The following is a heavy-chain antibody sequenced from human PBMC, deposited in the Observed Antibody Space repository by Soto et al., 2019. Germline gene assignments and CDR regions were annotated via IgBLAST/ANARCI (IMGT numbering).Heavy chain of an antibody. CDR1: GFSFSTSG. CDR2: IWYDGSNK. Sequence: GGSLRLSCAASGFSFSTSGMHWVRQVPGKGLEWVAVIWYDGSNKYYVDSVKGRFTISRDNSKNTLYLQMNSLKTEDTAVYYCTTDSPSKEEWLLYRNFDYWGQGTLVTVSS. J-gene: IGHJ4*02. V-gene: IGHV3-33*01. D-gene: IGHD3-3*01. CDR3: TTDSPSKEEWLLYRNFDY.